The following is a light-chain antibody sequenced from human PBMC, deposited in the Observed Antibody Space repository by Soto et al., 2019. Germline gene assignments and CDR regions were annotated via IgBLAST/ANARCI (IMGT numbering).Light chain of an antibody. CDR1: SSDVGKYDL. CDR2: EVS. Sequence: QSALTQPASVSGSPGQSITISCTGTSSDVGKYDLVSWYQQHQGKAPKLIIYEVSKRPSGVSDRLSGSKSGNTASLTISGLQAEDEADYYCCSNAGAFTWVFGGGTKLTVL. CDR3: CSNAGAFTWV. V-gene: IGLV2-23*02. J-gene: IGLJ3*02.